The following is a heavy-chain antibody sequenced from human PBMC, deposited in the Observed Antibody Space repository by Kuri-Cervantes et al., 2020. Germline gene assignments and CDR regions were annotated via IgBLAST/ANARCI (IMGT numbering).Heavy chain of an antibody. CDR2: IWYDGSKK. Sequence: GESLKISCAASGFTFSTYGMHWVRQAPGKGLEWVAVIWYDGSKKYYVDSVKGRFTISRDSSKSTLYLQMNSLRAEDTAVYYCARAGKALDYWGQGTLVTVSS. V-gene: IGHV3-33*01. CDR1: GFTFSTYG. J-gene: IGHJ4*02. D-gene: IGHD1-26*01. CDR3: ARAGKALDY.